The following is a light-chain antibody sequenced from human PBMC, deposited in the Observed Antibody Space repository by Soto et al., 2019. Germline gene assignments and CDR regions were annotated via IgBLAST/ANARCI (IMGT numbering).Light chain of an antibody. Sequence: EIVMTQSPATLSVSPGERATLSCRASQSVSSNLAWYQQKPGQAPRLLIYGASSRATGIPDRFSGSGSGTDFTLTISRLEPEDFAVYYCQQYGTSYTFGQGTKVDIK. CDR1: QSVSSN. CDR3: QQYGTSYT. V-gene: IGKV3-20*01. CDR2: GAS. J-gene: IGKJ2*01.